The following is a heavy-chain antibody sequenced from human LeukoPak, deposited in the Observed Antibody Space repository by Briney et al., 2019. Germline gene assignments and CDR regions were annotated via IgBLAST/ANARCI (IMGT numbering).Heavy chain of an antibody. Sequence: GESLKITCKGCGYSFSSFCIARVRQMPGKGLEWMGIIYPGDSDTTYSPSFQGQVTISADKSISTAYLQWNSLKASDTAMYFCARRRSSTLIDYWGQGTLVTVSS. D-gene: IGHD3-10*01. V-gene: IGHV5-51*01. J-gene: IGHJ4*02. CDR3: ARRRSSTLIDY. CDR2: IYPGDSDT. CDR1: GYSFSSFC.